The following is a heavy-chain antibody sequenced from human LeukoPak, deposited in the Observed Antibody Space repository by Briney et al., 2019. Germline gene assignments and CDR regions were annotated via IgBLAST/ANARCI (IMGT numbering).Heavy chain of an antibody. CDR1: GGSVSSGSYS. D-gene: IGHD1-26*01. CDR2: IYYSGST. Sequence: PSETLSLTCTVSGGSVSSGSYSWNWIRQPPGKGLEWLGYIYYSGSTNYNPSLKSRVTLLVDTSKNQFSLKLSSVTAADTAVYYCARVDYSGSYSKFDYWGQGTLVTVSS. J-gene: IGHJ4*02. CDR3: ARVDYSGSYSKFDY. V-gene: IGHV4-61*01.